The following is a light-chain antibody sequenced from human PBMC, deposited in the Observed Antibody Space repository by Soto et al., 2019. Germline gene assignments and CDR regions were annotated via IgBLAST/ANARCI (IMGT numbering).Light chain of an antibody. CDR2: LNSDGSH. CDR1: SGHSSDA. Sequence: QSVLTQSPSASASLGASVKLTCTLSSGHSSDAIAWHQQQPEKGPRFLMKLNSDGSHIKGDGIPDRFSGSGSGAERYLTISSLQSEDEADYYCQTWGTGFEVFGGGTKLTVL. J-gene: IGLJ2*01. V-gene: IGLV4-69*01. CDR3: QTWGTGFEV.